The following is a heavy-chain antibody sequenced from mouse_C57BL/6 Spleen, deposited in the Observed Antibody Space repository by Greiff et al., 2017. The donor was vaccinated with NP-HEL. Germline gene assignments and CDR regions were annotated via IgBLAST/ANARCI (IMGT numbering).Heavy chain of an antibody. V-gene: IGHV1-15*01. D-gene: IGHD2-14*01. CDR2: IDPETGGT. Sequence: VKLQESGAELVRPGASVTLSCKASGYTFTDYEMHWVKQTPVHGLEWIGAIDPETGGTAYNQKFKGKAILTADKSSSTAYMELRSLTSEDSAVYYCTRSEGNYAMDYWGKGTSVTVSS. CDR1: GYTFTDYE. CDR3: TRSEGNYAMDY. J-gene: IGHJ4*01.